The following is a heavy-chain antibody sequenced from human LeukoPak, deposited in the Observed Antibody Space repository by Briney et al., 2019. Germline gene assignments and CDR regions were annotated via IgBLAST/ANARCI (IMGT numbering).Heavy chain of an antibody. CDR3: ATLRPRQQLVVDH. CDR2: ISWNSGSI. J-gene: IGHJ4*02. CDR1: GFTFDDYA. V-gene: IGHV3-9*01. D-gene: IGHD6-13*01. Sequence: GRSLRLSCAASGFTFDDYAMHWVRQAPGKGLEWVSGISWNSGSIGYADSVKGRFTISRDNAKNSLYLQMNSLRAEDTAVYYCATLRPRQQLVVDHWGQGTLVTVSS.